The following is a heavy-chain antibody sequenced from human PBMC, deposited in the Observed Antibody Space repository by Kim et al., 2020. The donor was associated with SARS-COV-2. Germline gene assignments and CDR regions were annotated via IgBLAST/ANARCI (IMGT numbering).Heavy chain of an antibody. D-gene: IGHD3-10*01. CDR3: AREEGLNYYGSGSYFGYYYYYGMDV. J-gene: IGHJ6*02. Sequence: ASVKVSCKASGYTFTSYGISWVRQAPGQGLEWMGWISAYNGNTNYAQKLQGRVTMTTDTSTSTAYMELRSLRSDDTAVYYCAREEGLNYYGSGSYFGYYYYYGMDVWGQGTTVTVSS. CDR1: GYTFTSYG. CDR2: ISAYNGNT. V-gene: IGHV1-18*01.